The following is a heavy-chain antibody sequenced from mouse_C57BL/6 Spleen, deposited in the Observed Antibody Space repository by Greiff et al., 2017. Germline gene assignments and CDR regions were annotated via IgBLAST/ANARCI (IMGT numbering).Heavy chain of an antibody. D-gene: IGHD1-1*01. Sequence: VQLQQPGAELVMPGASVKLSCKASGYTFTSYWMHWVKQRPGQGLEWIGEIDPSDSYTNYNQKFKGKSTLTVDKSSSTAYMQLSSLTSEDSAVYYCARQKSPITTVVATDYAMDYWGQGTSVTVSS. CDR1: GYTFTSYW. V-gene: IGHV1-69*01. CDR2: IDPSDSYT. CDR3: ARQKSPITTVVATDYAMDY. J-gene: IGHJ4*01.